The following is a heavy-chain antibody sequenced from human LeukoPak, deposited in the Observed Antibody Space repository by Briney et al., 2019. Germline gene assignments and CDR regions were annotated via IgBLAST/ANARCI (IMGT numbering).Heavy chain of an antibody. J-gene: IGHJ4*02. Sequence: SETLSLTCAVSGGSISSSNWWSWVRQPPGKGLEWIGEIYHSGSTNYNPSLKSRVTISVDKSKNQFSLKLSSVTAADTAVYYCASGSGQWSYYFGYWGQGTLVTVSS. D-gene: IGHD6-19*01. CDR2: IYHSGST. CDR3: ASGSGQWSYYFGY. CDR1: GGSISSSNW. V-gene: IGHV4-4*02.